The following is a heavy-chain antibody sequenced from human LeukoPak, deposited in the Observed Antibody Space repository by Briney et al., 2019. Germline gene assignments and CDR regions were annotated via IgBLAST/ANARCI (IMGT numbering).Heavy chain of an antibody. CDR3: SLEGSSWYRYFQH. D-gene: IGHD6-13*01. V-gene: IGHV3-11*03. CDR2: ISTTSSFT. J-gene: IGHJ1*01. Sequence: GGSLRLSCAASGFTFSDHYMSWIRQAPGKGLEWISYISTTSSFTNIADSVKGRFTISRDNAKKSLYLQMNSLRAEDTAVYYSSLEGSSWYRYFQHWGQGTLVTVSS. CDR1: GFTFSDHY.